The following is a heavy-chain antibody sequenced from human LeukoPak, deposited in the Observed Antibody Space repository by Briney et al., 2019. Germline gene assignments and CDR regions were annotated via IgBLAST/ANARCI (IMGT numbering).Heavy chain of an antibody. CDR1: GYDSRYSLTSHW. D-gene: IGHD6-13*01. Sequence: GESLRISCKGSGYDSRYSLTSHWIAWVRQMPGKGLEWMGIIYPRDSKTIYSPSFQGQVTISVDTSINTAYLQWISLKASDTAMYYCARHPIASGGAYNWFAPWGQGTLVTVSS. CDR2: IYPRDSKT. V-gene: IGHV5-51*01. CDR3: ARHPIASGGAYNWFAP. J-gene: IGHJ5*02.